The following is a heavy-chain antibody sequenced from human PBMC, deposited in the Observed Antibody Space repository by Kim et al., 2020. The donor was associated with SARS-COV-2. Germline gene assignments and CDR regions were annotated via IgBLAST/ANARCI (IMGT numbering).Heavy chain of an antibody. J-gene: IGHJ4*02. V-gene: IGHV3-30*04. Sequence: GGSLRLSCAASGFTFSSYAMHWVRQAPGKGLEWVAVISYDGSNKYYADSVKGRFTISRDNSKNTLYLQMNSLRAEDTAVYYCARDRHTASDYWGQGTLVT. CDR3: ARDRHTASDY. D-gene: IGHD2-21*02. CDR1: GFTFSSYA. CDR2: ISYDGSNK.